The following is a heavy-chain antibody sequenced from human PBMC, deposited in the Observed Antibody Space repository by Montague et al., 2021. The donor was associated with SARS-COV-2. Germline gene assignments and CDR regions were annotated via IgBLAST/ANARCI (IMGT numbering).Heavy chain of an antibody. CDR1: GGSISDGGYS. V-gene: IGHV4-31*03. CDR2: VYYSGST. D-gene: IGHD5-18*01. J-gene: IGHJ3*02. CDR3: AREGGRIQLWLRGDDAFNI. Sequence: TLSLTCTVSGGSISDGGYSWTWIRQHPGKGLEWIGYVYYSGSTFYNPSLKSRITISVDTSKNQSSLKLSSVTAADTAVYYCAREGGRIQLWLRGDDAFNIWGQGTLVTVSS.